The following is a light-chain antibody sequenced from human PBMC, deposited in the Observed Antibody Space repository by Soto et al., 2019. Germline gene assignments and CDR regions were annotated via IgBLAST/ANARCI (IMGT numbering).Light chain of an antibody. CDR3: CSYARSSFSL. CDR1: SSVVGSYNL. Sequence: QSALTQPASVSGSPGQSITISCTGTSSVVGSYNLVSWYQQHPGKAPKLMIYEGSKRPSGVSNRFSGSKSGNTASLTISGLQAEDEADYYCCSYARSSFSLFGTGTKVTVL. V-gene: IGLV2-23*01. CDR2: EGS. J-gene: IGLJ1*01.